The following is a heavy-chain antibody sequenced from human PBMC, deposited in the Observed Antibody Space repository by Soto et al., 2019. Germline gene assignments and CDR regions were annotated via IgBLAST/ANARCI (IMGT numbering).Heavy chain of an antibody. D-gene: IGHD3-10*01. CDR3: LWGSGRNYYPGFDV. CDR2: MNPNSGNT. J-gene: IGHJ6*02. V-gene: IGHV1-8*01. Sequence: QVQLVQSGAEVKKPGASVKVSCKASGYTFTSYEINWVRQATGQGLEWMGWMNPNSGNTGYAQKFKGRVTRTRDTSISTAYMELSSLRSEDTAVYYFLWGSGRNYYPGFDVWGQGTTVTVSS. CDR1: GYTFTSYE.